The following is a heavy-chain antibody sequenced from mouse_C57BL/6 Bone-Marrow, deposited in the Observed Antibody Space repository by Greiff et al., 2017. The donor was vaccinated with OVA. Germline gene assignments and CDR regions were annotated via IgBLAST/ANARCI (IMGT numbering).Heavy chain of an antibody. V-gene: IGHV1-64*01. J-gene: IGHJ4*01. D-gene: IGHD3-1*01. CDR3: ARSGTLFYAMDY. CDR2: IHPNSGST. Sequence: VQLQQPGAELVKPGASVKLSCKASGYTFTSYWMHWVKQRPGQGLEWIGMIHPNSGSTNYNEKFKSKATLTVDKSSSTAYMQLSSLTSEDSAVYYCARSGTLFYAMDYWGQGTSVTVSS. CDR1: GYTFTSYW.